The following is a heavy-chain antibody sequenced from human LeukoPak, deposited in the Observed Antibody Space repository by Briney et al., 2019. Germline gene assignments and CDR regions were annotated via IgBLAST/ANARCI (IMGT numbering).Heavy chain of an antibody. J-gene: IGHJ4*02. V-gene: IGHV4-39*07. CDR1: GGSISSSSYY. CDR3: ARDNALVTAIGYFDY. D-gene: IGHD2-21*02. Sequence: PSETLSLTCTVSGGSISSSSYYWGWIRQPPGKGLEWIGSIYYSGSTYYNPSLKSRVTISVDTSKNQFSLQLSSVTAADTAVYYCARDNALVTAIGYFDYWGQGTLVTVSS. CDR2: IYYSGST.